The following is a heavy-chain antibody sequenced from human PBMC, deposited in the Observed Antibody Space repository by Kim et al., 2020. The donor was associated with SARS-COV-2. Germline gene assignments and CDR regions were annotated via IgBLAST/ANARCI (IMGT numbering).Heavy chain of an antibody. CDR3: TTDTSSSWYWGYFDL. CDR2: IKSKTDGGTT. CDR1: GFTFSNAW. V-gene: IGHV3-15*01. J-gene: IGHJ2*01. D-gene: IGHD6-13*01. Sequence: GGSLRLSCAASGFTFSNAWMSWVRQAPGKGLEWVGRIKSKTDGGTTDYAAPVKGRFTISRDDSKNTLYLQMNSLKTEDTAVYYCTTDTSSSWYWGYFDLWGRGTLVTVSP.